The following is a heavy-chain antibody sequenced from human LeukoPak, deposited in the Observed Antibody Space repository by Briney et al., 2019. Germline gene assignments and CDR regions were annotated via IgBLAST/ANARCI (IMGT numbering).Heavy chain of an antibody. J-gene: IGHJ5*02. V-gene: IGHV4-39*01. D-gene: IGHD5-18*01. CDR3: ARHKKSIVDTDMGP. CDR2: IYYSGST. Sequence: PSETLSLTRTVSGGSISSSSYYWGWIRQPPGKGLEWIGTIYYSGSTYYNPSLKSRLTISVDPSKNQFSLKLTSVTAADTAVYYCARHKKSIVDTDMGPWGQGTLVTVSS. CDR1: GGSISSSSYY.